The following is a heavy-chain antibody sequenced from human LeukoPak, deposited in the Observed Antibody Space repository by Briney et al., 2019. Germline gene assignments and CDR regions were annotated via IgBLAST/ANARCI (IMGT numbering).Heavy chain of an antibody. J-gene: IGHJ4*02. CDR3: VKGYSYGFFYFDY. D-gene: IGHD5-18*01. Sequence: GGSLRLSCAASEFTFSSYAMTWVRQAPGKGLEWVSVISGNGGSTNYADSVKGRFTISRDNSKNTLYLQMSSLRAEDTAVYYCVKGYSYGFFYFDYWGQGTLVTVSS. CDR1: EFTFSSYA. V-gene: IGHV3-23*01. CDR2: ISGNGGST.